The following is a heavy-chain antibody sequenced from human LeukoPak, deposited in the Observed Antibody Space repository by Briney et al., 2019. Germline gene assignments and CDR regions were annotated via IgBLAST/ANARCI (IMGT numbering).Heavy chain of an antibody. CDR1: GFSFSNYW. CDR3: VRGYCSATSCYFSSSYNWFDP. Sequence: PGGSLRLSCAASGFSFSNYWMYWVRQAPGKGLVWVSRIKNDGSSTNYADSVKGRFTVSRDNAQNTLYLQMNSLRAEDTAVYYCVRGYCSATSCYFSSSYNWFDPWGQGTLVTVSS. V-gene: IGHV3-74*01. CDR2: IKNDGSST. J-gene: IGHJ5*02. D-gene: IGHD2-2*01.